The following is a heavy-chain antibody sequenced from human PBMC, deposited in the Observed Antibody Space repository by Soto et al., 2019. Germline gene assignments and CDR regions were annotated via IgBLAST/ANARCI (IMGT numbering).Heavy chain of an antibody. D-gene: IGHD4-4*01. CDR3: ARRVTTSYGMDV. V-gene: IGHV5-10-1*01. Sequence: GETLKISCKGSGYSFTSYWISWVRQMPGKGLEGMGRIDPSDSYTNYSPSFQGHVTISADKSISTPYRHGGSLKASDAPMYYCARRVTTSYGMDVWGQGPTVTV. CDR1: GYSFTSYW. J-gene: IGHJ6*02. CDR2: IDPSDSYT.